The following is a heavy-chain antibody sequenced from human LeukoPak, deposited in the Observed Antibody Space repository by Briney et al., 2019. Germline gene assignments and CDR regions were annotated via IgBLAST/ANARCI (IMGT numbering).Heavy chain of an antibody. CDR3: AKDVTVAGTRRYYYYYGMDV. CDR1: GFTVSSNC. V-gene: IGHV3-53*05. Sequence: QSGGSLRLSCAAFGFTVSSNCMSWFRQAPGKGLEWVSVIYSGGSTYYADSVKGRFTISGDNSKNTLYLQMNSLRAEDTAVYYCAKDVTVAGTRRYYYYYGMDVWGQGTTVTVSS. D-gene: IGHD6-19*01. CDR2: IYSGGST. J-gene: IGHJ6*02.